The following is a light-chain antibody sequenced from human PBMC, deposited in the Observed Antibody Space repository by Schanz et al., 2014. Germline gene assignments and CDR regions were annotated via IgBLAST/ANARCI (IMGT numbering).Light chain of an antibody. CDR3: QQYNNWPQT. Sequence: EIVLTQSPGTLSLSPGERATLSCRASQSVHINYLAWHQQKPGQAPRLLIYDASNRATGIPARFSGSGSGTEFTLTISSLQSEDFAVYYCQQYNNWPQTFGQGTKVEIK. V-gene: IGKV3D-15*01. J-gene: IGKJ1*01. CDR2: DAS. CDR1: QSVHIN.